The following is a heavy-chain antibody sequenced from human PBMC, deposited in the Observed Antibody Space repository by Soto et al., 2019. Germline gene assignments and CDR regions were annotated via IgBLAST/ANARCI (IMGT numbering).Heavy chain of an antibody. Sequence: SVKVSCKASGGTFSSYAISWVRQAPGQGLEWMGGIIPIFGTANYAQKFQGRVTITAHESTSTAYMELSSLRSEDTAVHYCVATPVKVRWGMDVWGQGATVTVSS. J-gene: IGHJ6*02. CDR3: VATPVKVRWGMDV. V-gene: IGHV1-69*13. D-gene: IGHD5-12*01. CDR2: IIPIFGTA. CDR1: GGTFSSYA.